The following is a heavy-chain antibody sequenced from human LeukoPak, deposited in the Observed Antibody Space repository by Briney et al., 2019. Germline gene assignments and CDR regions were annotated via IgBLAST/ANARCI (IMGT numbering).Heavy chain of an antibody. CDR3: ASAPSEIGGYYPEYFRH. CDR2: LKREGKT. D-gene: IGHD3-22*01. Sequence: GRCLRLSCAASGLTFSRYWMHWVRQAPGKGLVWVSRLKREGKTNYADSVKGRFTISKDNANNPVSQQMNSPKAEDTGGEYCASAPSEIGGYYPEYFRHWGKGTLVTVSS. CDR1: GLTFSRYW. V-gene: IGHV3-74*01. J-gene: IGHJ1*01.